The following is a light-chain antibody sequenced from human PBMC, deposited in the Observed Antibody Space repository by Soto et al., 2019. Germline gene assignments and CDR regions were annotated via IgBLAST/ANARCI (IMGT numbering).Light chain of an antibody. CDR2: DAS. V-gene: IGKV3-11*01. J-gene: IGKJ1*01. CDR3: QQRSNWHTWT. Sequence: EIVLTQSPATLSLSPGERATLSCRASQSVSSYLAWYQQKPGQAPRLLIYDASNRATGIPARFSGSGSGTEFDLTISSLEPEDFAVYYCQQRSNWHTWTFGQGTKVEIK. CDR1: QSVSSY.